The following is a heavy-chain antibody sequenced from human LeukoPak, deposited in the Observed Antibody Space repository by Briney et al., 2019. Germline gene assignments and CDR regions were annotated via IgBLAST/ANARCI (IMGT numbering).Heavy chain of an antibody. J-gene: IGHJ4*02. CDR3: ASYFGATKVIDY. CDR2: INHMGST. Sequence: PSETLSLTCAVYGGSFRGYYWSGSRQPPGNGRGWVGEINHMGSTNYNPSLKSRVNISVDPSKNQFSLKLSSVTAADTAVYYCASYFGATKVIDYWGQGTLVTVSS. V-gene: IGHV4-34*01. CDR1: GGSFRGYY. D-gene: IGHD1-26*01.